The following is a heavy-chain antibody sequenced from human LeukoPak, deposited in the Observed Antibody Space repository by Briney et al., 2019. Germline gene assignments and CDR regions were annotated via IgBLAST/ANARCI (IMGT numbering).Heavy chain of an antibody. CDR3: ARQFRQLGRNYYFDY. CDR2: IYYSGST. Sequence: SETLSLTCTVSGGSISSSSYYWGWIRQPPGKGLEWIGSIYYSGSTYYNPSLKSRVTISVDTSKNQFSLKLSSVTAADMAVYYCARQFRQLGRNYYFDYWGQGTLVTVSS. D-gene: IGHD7-27*01. V-gene: IGHV4-39*01. J-gene: IGHJ4*02. CDR1: GGSISSSSYY.